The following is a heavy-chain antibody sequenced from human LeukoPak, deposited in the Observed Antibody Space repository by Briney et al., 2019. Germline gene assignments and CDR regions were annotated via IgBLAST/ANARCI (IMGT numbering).Heavy chain of an antibody. Sequence: GGSLRLSCAASGFTFSSYGMSWVRQAPGKGLEWVSSISSSSSYIYYADSVKGRFTISRDNAKNSLYLQMNSLRAEDTAVYYCAREPPPAGMDVWGKGTTVTVSS. CDR2: ISSSSSYI. CDR3: AREPPPAGMDV. CDR1: GFTFSSYG. J-gene: IGHJ6*04. V-gene: IGHV3-21*01.